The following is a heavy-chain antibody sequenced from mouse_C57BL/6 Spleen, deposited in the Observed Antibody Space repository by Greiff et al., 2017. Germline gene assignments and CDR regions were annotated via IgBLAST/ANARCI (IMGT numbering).Heavy chain of an antibody. CDR2: IDPENGDT. CDR3: TTSLYDYDRYFDV. V-gene: IGHV14-4*01. Sequence: VQLQQSGAELVRPGASVKLSCTASGFNINDDYMHWVKQRPEQGLEWIGWIDPENGDTEYASKFQGKATIKAYTSSNTAYLQLSSLTSEDTSVYYCTTSLYDYDRYFDVWGTGTTVTVSS. CDR1: GFNINDDY. J-gene: IGHJ1*03. D-gene: IGHD2-4*01.